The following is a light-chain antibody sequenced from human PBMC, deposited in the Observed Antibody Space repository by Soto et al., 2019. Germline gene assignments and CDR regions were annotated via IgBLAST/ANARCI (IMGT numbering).Light chain of an antibody. J-gene: IGLJ1*01. CDR1: SXDVGGYNY. CDR2: EVS. CDR3: GTWDSSLSAGV. Sequence: QSALTQPASVSGSPGQSITISCTGTSXDVGGYNYVSWYQQHPGKAPKLMIYEVSNRPSGVSNRFSGSKSGNTASLTISGLQAEDEADYYCGTWDSSLSAGVFGTGTKVTV. V-gene: IGLV2-14*01.